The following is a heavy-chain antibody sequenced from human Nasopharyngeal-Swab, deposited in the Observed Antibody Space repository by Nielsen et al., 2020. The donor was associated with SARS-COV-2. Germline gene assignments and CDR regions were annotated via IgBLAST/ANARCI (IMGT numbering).Heavy chain of an antibody. CDR1: RYTFTSYD. J-gene: IGHJ6*03. CDR3: ARAGEGVVVPAAIMGGTYYYYYYMDV. CDR2: MNPNSGNT. Sequence: ASVKVSCKASRYTFTSYDINWVRQATGQGLEWMGWMNPNSGNTGYAQKSQGRVTMTRNTSISTAYMELSSLRSEDTAVYYCARAGEGVVVPAAIMGGTYYYYYYMDVWGKGTTVTVSS. V-gene: IGHV1-8*01. D-gene: IGHD2-2*02.